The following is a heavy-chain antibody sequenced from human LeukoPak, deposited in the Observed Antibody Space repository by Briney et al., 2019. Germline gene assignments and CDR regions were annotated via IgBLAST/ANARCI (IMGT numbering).Heavy chain of an antibody. Sequence: SETLSLTCSVSDGSISSSRYFWGWIRQPPGKGLEWIGSTFYRGDTSYNSSLESRATIVVDTSKNQFSLKLSSVTAADTAVYYCARHVPSALRLVVVTSDWYFDLWGRGTMVTVSS. V-gene: IGHV4-39*01. CDR2: TFYRGDT. D-gene: IGHD2-21*02. CDR1: DGSISSSRYF. J-gene: IGHJ2*01. CDR3: ARHVPSALRLVVVTSDWYFDL.